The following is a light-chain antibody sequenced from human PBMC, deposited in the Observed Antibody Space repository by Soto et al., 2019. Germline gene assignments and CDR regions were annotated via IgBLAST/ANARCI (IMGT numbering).Light chain of an antibody. J-gene: IGKJ5*01. Sequence: EIVLTQSPGTLSLSPGERATLSCRASQSVSSSYLAWYQQKPGEAPRLLIYGASGRATGIPDRFSGSVSGTSFTLAISRMEPADFAVYYCQQYGGSPPVTFGQGTKLEIK. CDR3: QQYGGSPPVT. CDR1: QSVSSSY. CDR2: GAS. V-gene: IGKV3-20*01.